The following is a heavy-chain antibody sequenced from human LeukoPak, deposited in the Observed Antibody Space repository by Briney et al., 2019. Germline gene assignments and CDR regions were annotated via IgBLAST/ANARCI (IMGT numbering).Heavy chain of an antibody. J-gene: IGHJ4*02. CDR2: IIPIFGTA. Sequence: ASVKVSCKASGGTFSSYAISWVRQAPGQGLEWMGRIIPIFGTANYAQKFQGRVTITTDESTSTAYMELSSLRSENTAVYYCASGSRPPSYFEYWGQGTLVTVSS. D-gene: IGHD2-2*01. CDR3: ASGSRPPSYFEY. CDR1: GGTFSSYA. V-gene: IGHV1-69*05.